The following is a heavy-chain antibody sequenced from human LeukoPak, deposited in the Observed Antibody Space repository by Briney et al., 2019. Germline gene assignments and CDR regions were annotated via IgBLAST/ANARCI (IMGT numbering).Heavy chain of an antibody. CDR3: ASGAQLWLPLCFDY. D-gene: IGHD5-18*01. CDR2: IYSGGST. V-gene: IGHV3-53*01. J-gene: IGHJ4*02. CDR1: GFTVSSNY. Sequence: GGSLRLSCAASGFTVSSNYMSWVRQALGKGLEWVSVIYSGGSTYYADSVKGRFTISRDNSKSTLYLQMNSLRAEDTAVYYCASGAQLWLPLCFDYWGQGTLVTVSS.